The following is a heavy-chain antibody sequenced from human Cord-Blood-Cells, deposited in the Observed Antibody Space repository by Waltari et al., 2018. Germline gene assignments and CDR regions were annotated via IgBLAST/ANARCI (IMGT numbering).Heavy chain of an antibody. CDR1: GFTFSSYG. Sequence: QVQLVESGGGVVQPGRSLRLSCAASGFTFSSYGMHWVRPAPGKGLEWVAVISYDGSNKYYADSVKGRFTISRDNSKNTLYLQMNSLRAEDTAVYYCAKQSQPRRAGLYYWGQGTLVTVSS. V-gene: IGHV3-30*18. CDR2: ISYDGSNK. CDR3: AKQSQPRRAGLYY. J-gene: IGHJ4*02.